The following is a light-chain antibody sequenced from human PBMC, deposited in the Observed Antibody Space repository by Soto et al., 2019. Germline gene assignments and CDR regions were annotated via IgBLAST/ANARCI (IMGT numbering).Light chain of an antibody. CDR3: QQYNQWPQFT. V-gene: IGKV3-15*01. J-gene: IGKJ3*01. Sequence: ETVMTQSPVILSVSPGERATLSCRASQSVSNKLAWYQQRPGRAPSLLIYGASTRATGIPARFSGSGSGTEFTLTISSLQSEDFAVYYCQQYNQWPQFTFGPGTRVDIK. CDR2: GAS. CDR1: QSVSNK.